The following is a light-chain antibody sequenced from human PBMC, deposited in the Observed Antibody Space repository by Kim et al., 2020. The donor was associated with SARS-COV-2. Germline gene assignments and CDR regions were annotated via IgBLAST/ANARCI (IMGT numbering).Light chain of an antibody. CDR3: QQYFCLPPFN. V-gene: IGKV3-15*01. Sequence: EIVMTQSPATLSVSPGDKATLSCRASQSVGNTLVWFQQKPGQAPRLLMYDVSIRAGGIPGRFSGSGSGTEFTLTISSLQSEDFAIYHCQQYFCLPPFNFGQGTRLEI. CDR2: DVS. CDR1: QSVGNT. J-gene: IGKJ2*01.